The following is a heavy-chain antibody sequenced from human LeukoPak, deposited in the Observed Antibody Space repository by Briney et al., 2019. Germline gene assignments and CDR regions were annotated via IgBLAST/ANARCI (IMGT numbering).Heavy chain of an antibody. D-gene: IGHD3-9*01. V-gene: IGHV3-23*01. CDR2: ITGSGGTT. Sequence: GGSLRPSCAASGFTFNNYAMSWVRQAPGKGLEWVSAITGSGGTTFYADSVKGRFTISRENSKNTLYLQMNSLRAEDTAVYYCAKWGDYDILTGYYDSDYWGQGTPVTVSS. CDR3: AKWGDYDILTGYYDSDY. J-gene: IGHJ4*02. CDR1: GFTFNNYA.